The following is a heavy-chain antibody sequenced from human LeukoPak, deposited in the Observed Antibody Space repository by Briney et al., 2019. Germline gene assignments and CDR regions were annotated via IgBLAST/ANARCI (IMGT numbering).Heavy chain of an antibody. CDR3: ARAGGYYYDSSGYYFDY. J-gene: IGHJ4*02. CDR2: ISAYNGNT. V-gene: IGHV1-18*01. CDR1: GYTFTSYG. D-gene: IGHD3-22*01. Sequence: ASVKVSCKASGYTFTSYGISWVRQAPGQGLEWMGWISAYNGNTNYAQKLQGRVTMTTDASTSTAYMELRSLRSDDTAVYYCARAGGYYYDSSGYYFDYWGQGTPVTVSS.